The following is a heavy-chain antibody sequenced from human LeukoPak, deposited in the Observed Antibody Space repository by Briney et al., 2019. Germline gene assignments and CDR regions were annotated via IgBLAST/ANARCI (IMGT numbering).Heavy chain of an antibody. V-gene: IGHV4-39*01. D-gene: IGHD3-22*01. CDR2: IYYSGST. Sequence: SETLSLTCTVSGGSISSSSYYWGWIRQPPGKGLEWIGSIYYSGSTYYNPSLKSRVTISVDTSKNQFSLKLSSVTAADTAVYYCARHDPQTYYYDSSGYFPFDYWGQGTLVTASS. CDR1: GGSISSSSYY. CDR3: ARHDPQTYYYDSSGYFPFDY. J-gene: IGHJ4*02.